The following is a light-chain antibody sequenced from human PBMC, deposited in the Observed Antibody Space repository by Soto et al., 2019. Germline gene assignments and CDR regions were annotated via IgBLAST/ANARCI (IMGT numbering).Light chain of an antibody. Sequence: EIVLTQSPGTLSLSPGERATLSCRASQSISSGYLAWYQHKPGQAPRLLLYGASSRATGIPDRFTGSGSGRHTTLICSRGMPADSLVQFCQQYCSAAWTYAEGTKVDIK. CDR1: QSISSGY. CDR3: QQYCSAAWT. CDR2: GAS. J-gene: IGKJ1*01. V-gene: IGKV3-20*01.